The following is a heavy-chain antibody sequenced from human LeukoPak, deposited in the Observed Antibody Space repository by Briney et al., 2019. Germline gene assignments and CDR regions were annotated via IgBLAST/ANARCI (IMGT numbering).Heavy chain of an antibody. CDR3: ARHGHCTNGVCYSNYYYYMDV. CDR1: GYRFTSYW. J-gene: IGHJ6*03. Sequence: GEPLKISCKGSGYRFTSYWIGWVRQMPGKGLEWMGIIYPDDSDTRYSPSFEGQVIISVDKSISTAYLQWSSLKASDTATYYCARHGHCTNGVCYSNYYYYMDVWGKGTTVTVSS. V-gene: IGHV5-51*01. D-gene: IGHD2-8*01. CDR2: IYPDDSDT.